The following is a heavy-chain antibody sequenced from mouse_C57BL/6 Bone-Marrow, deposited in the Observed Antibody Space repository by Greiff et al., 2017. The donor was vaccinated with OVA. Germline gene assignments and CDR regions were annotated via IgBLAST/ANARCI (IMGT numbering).Heavy chain of an antibody. CDR1: GYTFTSYG. CDR2: IYPRSGNT. J-gene: IGHJ3*01. D-gene: IGHD4-1*01. CDR3: ARGDWDERFAY. V-gene: IGHV1-81*01. Sequence: QVQLKQSGAELARPGASVKLSCKASGYTFTSYGISWVKQRTGQGLEWIGEIYPRSGNTYYNEKFKGKATLTADKSSSTAYMELRSLTSEDSAVYFCARGDWDERFAYWGQGTLVTVSA.